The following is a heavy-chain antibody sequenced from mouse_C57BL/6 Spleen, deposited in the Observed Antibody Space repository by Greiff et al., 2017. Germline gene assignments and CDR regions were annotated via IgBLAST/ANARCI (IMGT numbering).Heavy chain of an antibody. D-gene: IGHD3-2*02. CDR3: TTSDRSGDYFDY. CDR2: IDPENGDT. Sequence: VQLQQSGAELVRPGASVKLSCTASGFNIKDDYMHWVKQRPEQGLEWIGWIDPENGDTEYASKFQGKATITADTSSNTAYLQLSSLTSEDTAVYYCTTSDRSGDYFDYWGQGTTLTVSS. J-gene: IGHJ2*01. V-gene: IGHV14-4*01. CDR1: GFNIKDDY.